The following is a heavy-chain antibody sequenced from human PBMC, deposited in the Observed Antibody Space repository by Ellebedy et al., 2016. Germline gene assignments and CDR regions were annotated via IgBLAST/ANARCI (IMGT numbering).Heavy chain of an antibody. Sequence: GESLKISXAASGFTFSRYGIHWVRQAPGKGLEWVAAILDDGNDKNYRDSVKGRFTISRDNSKNRVYLQMNSLRVEDTAAYYCARVRSSGFYSNYDLDVWGQGTTVTVSS. V-gene: IGHV3-30*03. D-gene: IGHD3-22*01. CDR3: ARVRSSGFYSNYDLDV. CDR2: ILDDGNDK. CDR1: GFTFSRYG. J-gene: IGHJ6*02.